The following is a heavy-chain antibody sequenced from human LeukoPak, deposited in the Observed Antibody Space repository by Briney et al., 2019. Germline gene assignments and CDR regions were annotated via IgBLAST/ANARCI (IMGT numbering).Heavy chain of an antibody. CDR3: ARLATMVDYYFDS. CDR1: GFTFSSYS. J-gene: IGHJ4*02. V-gene: IGHV3-21*01. D-gene: IGHD4/OR15-4a*01. CDR2: ISSSSSYI. Sequence: PGGSLRLSCAASGFTFSSYSMNWVRQAPGKGLEWVSSISSSSSYIYYADSVKGRFTISRDNAKNSLYLQMNSLRAEDTAVYYCARLATMVDYYFDSWGQGTLVTVSS.